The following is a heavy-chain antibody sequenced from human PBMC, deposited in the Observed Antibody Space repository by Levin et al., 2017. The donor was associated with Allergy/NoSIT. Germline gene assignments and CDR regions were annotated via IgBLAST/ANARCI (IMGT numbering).Heavy chain of an antibody. V-gene: IGHV3-15*01. J-gene: IGHJ3*02. Sequence: GESLKISCAASGFTFSNAWMSWVRQAPGKGLEWVGRIKSKTDGGTTDYAAPVKGRFTISRDDSKNTLYLQMNSLKTEDTAVYYCTTDTALLWFGELLGRDAFDIWGQGTMVTVSS. CDR2: IKSKTDGGTT. CDR3: TTDTALLWFGELLGRDAFDI. CDR1: GFTFSNAW. D-gene: IGHD3-10*01.